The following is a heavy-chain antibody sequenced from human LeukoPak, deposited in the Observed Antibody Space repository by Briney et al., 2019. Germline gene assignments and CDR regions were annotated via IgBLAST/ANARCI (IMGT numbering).Heavy chain of an antibody. J-gene: IGHJ3*02. Sequence: ASVKDSCKVSGYNLTELPMHWVRQAAGKGLEWMGGFEPEDGETIYAQTFQGGVSLTEDTSPHTAYMELSSLRSEDTAVYYCSAGIIIAAAAYGAFDIWGKGTMVTVS. V-gene: IGHV1-24*01. CDR3: SAGIIIAAAAYGAFDI. CDR1: GYNLTELP. D-gene: IGHD6-13*01. CDR2: FEPEDGET.